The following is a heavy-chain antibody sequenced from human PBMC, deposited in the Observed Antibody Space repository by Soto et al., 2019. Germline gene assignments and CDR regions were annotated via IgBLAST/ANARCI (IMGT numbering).Heavy chain of an antibody. J-gene: IGHJ4*02. Sequence: GGSLRLSCASSGFTFSSYAMSLVRQAPGKGLEWVSAISGSGGSTYYADSVKGRFTISRDNSKNTLYLQMNSLRAEDTAVYYCAKDATPTSSSSLFDYWGQGTLVTVSS. V-gene: IGHV3-23*01. CDR1: GFTFSSYA. CDR3: AKDATPTSSSSLFDY. CDR2: ISGSGGST. D-gene: IGHD6-6*01.